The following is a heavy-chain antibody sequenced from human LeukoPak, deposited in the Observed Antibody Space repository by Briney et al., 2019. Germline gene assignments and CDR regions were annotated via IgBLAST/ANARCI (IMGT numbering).Heavy chain of an antibody. CDR3: ARLDIGETDAFDI. Sequence: GGSLRLSCAASGFTLSSKNMTWVRQAPPRGLEWVSIIFRSGTTYYADSVTGRFIISRDNSKNMVYLQMNSLRVDDAAVYYCARLDIGETDAFDIWGQGTLVTVSS. V-gene: IGHV3-53*01. CDR1: GFTLSSKN. J-gene: IGHJ3*02. D-gene: IGHD3-9*01. CDR2: IFRSGTT.